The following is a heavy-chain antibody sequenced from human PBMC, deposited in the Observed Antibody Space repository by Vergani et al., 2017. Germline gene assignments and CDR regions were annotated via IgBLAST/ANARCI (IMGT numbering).Heavy chain of an antibody. D-gene: IGHD3-10*01. CDR2: INHSGTI. J-gene: IGHJ5*02. CDR3: GRVADFYGLGSRLLDL. Sequence: QVQLQQWGPGLLKPSETLSLTCAVYGGSLSGYYWSWIRLAPGKGLEWIGEINHSGTINYNPTLKSPFNVSIDTSRDHFSLKLRSVSAADTAVYYCGRVADFYGLGSRLLDLWGQGILVTVSS. CDR1: GGSLSGYY. V-gene: IGHV4-34*01.